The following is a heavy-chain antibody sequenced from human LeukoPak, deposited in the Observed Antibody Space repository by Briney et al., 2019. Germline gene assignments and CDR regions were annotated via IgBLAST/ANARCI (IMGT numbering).Heavy chain of an antibody. CDR3: AKVSCGGDRYSPWYYFDY. J-gene: IGHJ4*02. CDR1: GFTFDDYA. CDR2: ISWDGGST. D-gene: IGHD2-21*01. V-gene: IGHV3-43D*04. Sequence: PGGSLRLSCAASGFTFDDYAMHWVRQAPGKGLEWVSLISWDGGSTYYADSVKGRFTISRDNSKNSLYLQMNSLGAEDTALYYCAKVSCGGDRYSPWYYFDYWGQGTLVTVSS.